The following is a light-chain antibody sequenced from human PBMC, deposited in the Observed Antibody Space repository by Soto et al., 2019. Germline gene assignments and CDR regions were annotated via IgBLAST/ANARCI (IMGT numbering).Light chain of an antibody. CDR2: AAS. CDR3: QQANSFPRLT. Sequence: DLQMTQSPSSVSASVGDRVTITCRASQDISNWLAWYQQRPGKAPKLLIYAASTLQSGVPSRFSGSGSGTDFTLTINSLQPEDFASYYCQQANSFPRLTFGGGTKV. J-gene: IGKJ4*01. CDR1: QDISNW. V-gene: IGKV1-12*01.